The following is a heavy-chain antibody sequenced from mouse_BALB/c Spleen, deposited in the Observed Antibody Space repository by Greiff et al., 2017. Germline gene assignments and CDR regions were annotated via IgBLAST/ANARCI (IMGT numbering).Heavy chain of an antibody. V-gene: IGHV2-6-5*01. D-gene: IGHD2-1*01. CDR2: IWGGGST. CDR3: AKHSYGNYEAWFAY. J-gene: IGHJ3*01. CDR1: GFSLTDYG. Sequence: VQGVESGPGLVAPSQSLSITCTVSGFSLTDYGVSWIRQPPGKGLEWLGVIWGGGSTYYNSALKSRLSISKDNSKSQVFLKMNSLQTDDTAMYYCAKHSYGNYEAWFAYWGQGTLVTVSA.